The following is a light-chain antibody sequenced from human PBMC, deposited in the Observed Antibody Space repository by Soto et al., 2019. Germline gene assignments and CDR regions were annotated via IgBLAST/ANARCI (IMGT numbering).Light chain of an antibody. CDR1: HNDIGTYDY. CDR3: SSFTSNRIDV. V-gene: IGLV2-14*03. CDR2: GVT. Sequence: QSALTQPPSVSGSPGQSITISCTGNHNDIGTYDYVSWYQQHPGRAPRLLIHGVTTRPSGISGRFSASKSGLTASLTISGLQPEEEADYYCSSFTSNRIDVFGPGTKLTVL. J-gene: IGLJ1*01.